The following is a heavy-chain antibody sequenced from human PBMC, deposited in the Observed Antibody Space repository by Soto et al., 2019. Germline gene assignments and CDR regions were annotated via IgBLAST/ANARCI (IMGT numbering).Heavy chain of an antibody. V-gene: IGHV4-34*01. Sequence: QVQLQQWGAGLLKPSETLSLTCAVYGGSFSGYYWSWIRQPPGKGLEWMGEINHSGSTNYNTSLKSRVTISVSTSKNQFSLKLGSVTAADTAVYYCARGGDLRTSGYDLETDYWGQGTLVTVSS. D-gene: IGHD5-12*01. CDR2: INHSGST. J-gene: IGHJ4*02. CDR3: ARGGDLRTSGYDLETDY. CDR1: GGSFSGYY.